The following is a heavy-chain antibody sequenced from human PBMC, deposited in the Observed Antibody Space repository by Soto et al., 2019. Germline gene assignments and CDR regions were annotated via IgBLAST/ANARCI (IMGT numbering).Heavy chain of an antibody. V-gene: IGHV4-59*01. J-gene: IGHJ5*02. CDR1: GGSISSYY. Sequence: QVQLQESGPGLVKPSETLSLTCTVSGGSISSYYWSWIRQPPGKGLEWIGYIYYSGSTNYNPSPRSRVTISVDTSKNQCSLKLSSVTAADTAVYYCARAQDYYDSSGFWNNWFDPWGQGTLVTVSS. D-gene: IGHD3-22*01. CDR2: IYYSGST. CDR3: ARAQDYYDSSGFWNNWFDP.